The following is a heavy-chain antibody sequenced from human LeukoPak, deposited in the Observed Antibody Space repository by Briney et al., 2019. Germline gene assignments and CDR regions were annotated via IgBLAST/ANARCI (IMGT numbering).Heavy chain of an antibody. CDR2: ISGSGGST. CDR3: ANNPPRGGPQVDY. CDR1: GLSFSSFA. V-gene: IGHV3-23*01. Sequence: GGSLRLSCAASGLSFSSFAMSWVRQAPGKGLEWVSTISGSGGSTYYADSVKGRFTISRDNYKNTMYLQMNSLRAEDTAVYYCANNPPRGGPQVDYWGQGTLVTVSS. J-gene: IGHJ4*02. D-gene: IGHD3-16*01.